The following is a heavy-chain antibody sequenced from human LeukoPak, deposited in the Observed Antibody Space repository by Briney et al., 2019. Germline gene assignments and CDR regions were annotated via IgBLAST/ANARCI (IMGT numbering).Heavy chain of an antibody. CDR1: GFTFGTYD. D-gene: IGHD3-16*01. Sequence: GGSLRLSCAASGFTFGTYDMNWVRQAPGKGPEWVSSISGSRNYIYYADSIKGRFTISRDNAKNSLYPQMNSLRAEDTAVYYCARASRMGAVFDSWGQGALVTVSS. J-gene: IGHJ4*02. V-gene: IGHV3-21*01. CDR3: ARASRMGAVFDS. CDR2: ISGSRNYI.